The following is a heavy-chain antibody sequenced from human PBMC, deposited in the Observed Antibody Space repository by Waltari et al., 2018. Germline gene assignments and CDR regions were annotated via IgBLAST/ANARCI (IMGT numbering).Heavy chain of an antibody. D-gene: IGHD2-2*01. J-gene: IGHJ4*02. CDR3: ASGDRAPSCYSTEVDY. V-gene: IGHV4-59*01. CDR2: IYDSGAP. CDR1: GGSMNTYY. Sequence: QVQLQESGPGLVKPSETLSLTCTVSGGSMNTYYWTWIRQPPGKGLEYIGYIYDSGAPNYTPSLESRITIAMVTSMNQLYLKVTAVTAADTAVYYCASGDRAPSCYSTEVDYWGQGTIVTVAS.